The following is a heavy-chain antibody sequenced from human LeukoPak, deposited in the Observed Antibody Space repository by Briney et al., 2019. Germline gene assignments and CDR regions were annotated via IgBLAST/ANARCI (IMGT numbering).Heavy chain of an antibody. CDR3: ARDGEGDEGWDY. J-gene: IGHJ4*01. CDR2: ISYSGDT. V-gene: IGHV4-59*02. Sequence: SETLSLTCTVSGVSVRRHYWIWIRQPPGKGLEWIGHISYSGDTNYNPSLESRVTISLDTSKNQFSLRLSSVTAADTAVYYCARDGEGDEGWDYWGYGTLVTVSS. D-gene: IGHD3-10*01. CDR1: GVSVRRHY.